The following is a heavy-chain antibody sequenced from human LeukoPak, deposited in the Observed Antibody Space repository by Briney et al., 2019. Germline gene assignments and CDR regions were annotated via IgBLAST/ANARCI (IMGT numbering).Heavy chain of an antibody. V-gene: IGHV1-8*01. J-gene: IGHJ6*02. CDR2: MNPNSGNT. Sequence: ASVKVSCKASGYTFTSYDINWVRQATGQGLEWMGWMNPNSGNTGYAQKFQGRVTMTRNTSISTAYMELSSLRSEDTAVYYCARSITMVRGVIITDYYYGMDVWGQGTTVTDSS. CDR1: GYTFTSYD. CDR3: ARSITMVRGVIITDYYYGMDV. D-gene: IGHD3-10*01.